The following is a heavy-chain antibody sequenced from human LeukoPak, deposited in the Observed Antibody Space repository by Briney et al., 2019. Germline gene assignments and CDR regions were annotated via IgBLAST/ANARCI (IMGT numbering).Heavy chain of an antibody. CDR3: ARLFDS. CDR1: GGAISNDNFY. CDR2: ISYSGTT. V-gene: IGHV4-39*01. J-gene: IGHJ4*02. Sequence: PSETLSLTCTVSGGAISNDNFYWGWVRQPPGKGLEWVGSISYSGTTYYNPSLRGRVSISVDTSRTQFFLRLSSVTAADTAVYYCARLFDSWGQGTLVTVSS.